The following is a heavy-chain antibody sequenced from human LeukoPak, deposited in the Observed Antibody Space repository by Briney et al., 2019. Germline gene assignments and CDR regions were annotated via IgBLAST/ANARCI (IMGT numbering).Heavy chain of an antibody. Sequence: GPSLRLSCAASGSTFSSYWMNWARQAPGKGLEWVASINHNGNVNYYVASVKGRFTISRDNTKNSLYLQMSNLRAEDTAVYCCARGGGLDVWGQGATVTVSS. CDR1: GSTFSSYW. V-gene: IGHV3-7*03. CDR2: INHNGNVN. D-gene: IGHD3-16*01. CDR3: ARGGGLDV. J-gene: IGHJ6*02.